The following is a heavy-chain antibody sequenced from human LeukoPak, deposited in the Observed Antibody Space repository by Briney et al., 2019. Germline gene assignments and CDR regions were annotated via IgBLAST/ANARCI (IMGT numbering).Heavy chain of an antibody. CDR3: AASSGYPDGYFQH. D-gene: IGHD3-22*01. Sequence: GGSLRLSCAASGFTFDDYAMHWVRQAPGKGLEWVSGISWNSGSIGYADSVKGRSTISRDNAKNSLYLQMNSLRAEDTALYYCAASSGYPDGYFQHWGQGTLVTVSS. CDR1: GFTFDDYA. V-gene: IGHV3-9*01. CDR2: ISWNSGSI. J-gene: IGHJ1*01.